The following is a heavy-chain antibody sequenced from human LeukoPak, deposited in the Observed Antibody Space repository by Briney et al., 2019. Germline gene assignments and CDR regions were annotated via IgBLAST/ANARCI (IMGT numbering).Heavy chain of an antibody. CDR1: GFTFSSYG. V-gene: IGHV3-30*02. D-gene: IGHD6-6*01. J-gene: IGHJ4*02. Sequence: PGGSLRHSCAASGFTFSSYGMHWVRQAPGKGLEWVAFIRYDGSNKYYADSVKGRFTISRDNSKNTLYLQMNSLRAEDTAVYYCAKDLGIAARIFDYWGQGTLVTVSS. CDR3: AKDLGIAARIFDY. CDR2: IRYDGSNK.